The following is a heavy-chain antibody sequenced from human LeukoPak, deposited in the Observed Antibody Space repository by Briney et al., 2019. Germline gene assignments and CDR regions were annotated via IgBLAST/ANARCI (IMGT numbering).Heavy chain of an antibody. D-gene: IGHD3-3*01. CDR2: IYHSGST. V-gene: IGHV4-4*02. CDR3: ARADFGGAFDI. CDR1: GDSIISRYW. Sequence: PSGTLSLTCAISGDSIISRYWWSWFRQPPGKGLEWIGEIYHSGSTYYDPSLKSRVTISIDTSKNQFSLKLSSVTAADTAVYYCARADFGGAFDIWGQGTMVTVSS. J-gene: IGHJ3*02.